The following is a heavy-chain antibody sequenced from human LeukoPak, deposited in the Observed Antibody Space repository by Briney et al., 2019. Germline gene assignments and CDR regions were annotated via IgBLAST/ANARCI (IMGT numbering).Heavy chain of an antibody. CDR3: ARALEPALYYFDY. CDR1: GGSISSYY. V-gene: IGHV4-59*01. D-gene: IGHD1-1*01. J-gene: IGHJ4*02. Sequence: PSETLSLTCTVSGGSISSYYWSWIRQPPGKGLEWIGYIYYSGSTNYNPSLKSRVTISVDTSKNQFSLKLSSVTAADTAVYYCARALEPALYYFDYWGQGTLVNVSS. CDR2: IYYSGST.